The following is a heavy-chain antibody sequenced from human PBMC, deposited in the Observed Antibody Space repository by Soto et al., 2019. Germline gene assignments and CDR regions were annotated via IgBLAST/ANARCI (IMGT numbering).Heavy chain of an antibody. J-gene: IGHJ6*02. D-gene: IGHD1-7*01. CDR3: ARGNLDV. Sequence: QVQVVESGGGVVQPGKSLRLSCAASAFSPSKFVMRWVRQAPGRGLEWVAVTSNDGSNTLYAVSVKGRFTISRDNSKNTVYLPMNSLRTEDTAVYYCARGNLDVWGQGTTVTVSS. V-gene: IGHV3-30-3*01. CDR2: TSNDGSNT. CDR1: AFSPSKFV.